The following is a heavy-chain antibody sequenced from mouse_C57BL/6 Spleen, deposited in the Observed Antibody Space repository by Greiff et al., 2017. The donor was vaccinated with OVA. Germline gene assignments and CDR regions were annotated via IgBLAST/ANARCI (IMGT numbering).Heavy chain of an antibody. Sequence: VQLQESGPELVKPGASVKISCKASGYAFSSSWMNWVKQRPGKGLEWIGRIYPGDGDTNYNGKFKGKATLTADKSSSTAYMQLSSLTSEDSAVYFCARGTGNGYYVDYWGQGTTLTVSS. CDR2: IYPGDGDT. V-gene: IGHV1-82*01. CDR1: GYAFSSSW. J-gene: IGHJ2*01. CDR3: ARGTGNGYYVDY. D-gene: IGHD2-2*01.